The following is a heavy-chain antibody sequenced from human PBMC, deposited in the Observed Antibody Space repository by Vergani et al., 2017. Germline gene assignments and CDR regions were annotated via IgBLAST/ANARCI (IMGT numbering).Heavy chain of an antibody. Sequence: QVQLVQSGAEVKKPGASVKVSCKASGYTFTGYYIHWVRQAPGQGLEWMGWINPNSGGTNYAQKFQGRVTMTRDTSISTVYMELSRLRSDDTAVYYCASYYKVATIAGPNHYYYGLDVWGQGTTVTVSS. CDR1: GYTFTGYY. CDR3: ASYYKVATIAGPNHYYYGLDV. V-gene: IGHV1-2*02. D-gene: IGHD5-12*01. CDR2: INPNSGGT. J-gene: IGHJ6*02.